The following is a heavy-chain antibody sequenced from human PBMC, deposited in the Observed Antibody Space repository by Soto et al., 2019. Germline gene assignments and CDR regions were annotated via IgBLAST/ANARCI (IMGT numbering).Heavy chain of an antibody. D-gene: IGHD3-22*01. V-gene: IGHV3-48*02. CDR3: ASDGLNYYDSSGDY. J-gene: IGHJ4*02. CDR1: GFTFSSYS. Sequence: GGSLRLSCAASGFTFSSYSMNWVRQAPGKGLEWVSYISSSSSTIYYADSVKGRFTISRDNAKNSLYLQMNSLRDEDTAVYYCASDGLNYYDSSGDYWGQGTLVTVSS. CDR2: ISSSSSTI.